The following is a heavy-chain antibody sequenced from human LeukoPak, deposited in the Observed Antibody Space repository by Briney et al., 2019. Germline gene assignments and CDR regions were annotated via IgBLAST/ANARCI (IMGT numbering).Heavy chain of an antibody. J-gene: IGHJ3*02. V-gene: IGHV4-4*02. CDR3: ARWGYDSSGYYPSSDAFDI. CDR1: GGSISSSNW. D-gene: IGHD3-22*01. Sequence: SETLSLTCAVSGGSISSSNWWSWVRQPPGKGLEWIGEIYHSGSTNYNPSLKSRVTISVDTSKNQFSLKLSSVTAADTAVYYCARWGYDSSGYYPSSDAFDIWGQGTMVTVSS. CDR2: IYHSGST.